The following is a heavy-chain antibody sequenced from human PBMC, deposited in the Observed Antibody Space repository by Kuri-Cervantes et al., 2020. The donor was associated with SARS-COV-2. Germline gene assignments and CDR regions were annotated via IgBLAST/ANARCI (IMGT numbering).Heavy chain of an antibody. CDR2: NYYSGST. CDR3: ARGYPAITISGVVTLHDAFDI. V-gene: IGHV4-39*01. J-gene: IGHJ3*02. CDR1: GGSISSSSYY. D-gene: IGHD3-3*01. Sequence: SETLSLTCTVSGGSISSSSYYWGWIRQPPGKGLEWIGSNYYSGSTYYNPSLKSRVTIFVDTSKNQFSLKLSSVTAADTAVYYCARGYPAITISGVVTLHDAFDIWGQGTMVTVSS.